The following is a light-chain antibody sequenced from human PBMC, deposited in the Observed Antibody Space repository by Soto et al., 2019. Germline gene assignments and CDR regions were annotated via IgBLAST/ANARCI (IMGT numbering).Light chain of an antibody. V-gene: IGKV1-5*03. CDR1: QNINNW. Sequence: DIQMTQSPSTLSASVGDRVTITCRASQNINNWLAWYQQKPGKAPKLLIYSASTLRSGVPSRFSGSGSGTEFTLTISSLQPDDFATYYCQQFDGYFGQGTKLEIK. J-gene: IGKJ2*01. CDR3: QQFDGY. CDR2: SAS.